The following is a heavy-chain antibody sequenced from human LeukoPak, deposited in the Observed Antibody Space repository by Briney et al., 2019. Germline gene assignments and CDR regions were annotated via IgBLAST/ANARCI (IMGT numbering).Heavy chain of an antibody. J-gene: IGHJ4*02. CDR3: ASSLTIFGVVPFDY. V-gene: IGHV4-38-2*01. CDR2: IYHSGST. D-gene: IGHD3-3*01. Sequence: SETLPLTCAVSGYSISSGYYWGWIRQPPGKGLEWIGSIYHSGSTYYNPSLKSRVTISVDTSKNQFSLKLSSVTAADTAVYYCASSLTIFGVVPFDYWGQGTLVTVSS. CDR1: GYSISSGYY.